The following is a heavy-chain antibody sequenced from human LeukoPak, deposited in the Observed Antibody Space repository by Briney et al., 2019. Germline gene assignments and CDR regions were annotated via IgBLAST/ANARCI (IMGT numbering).Heavy chain of an antibody. CDR1: GGSIRSYY. D-gene: IGHD6-19*01. CDR2: MHHSGST. Sequence: PSETLSLTCTVSGGSIRSYYWSWIRQPPGKGLEWIGYMHHSGSTKHNPYLKSRVTISVDTSKSQFSLKLSSVTAADTAVYYCARHAAVEGSSGWSPLWWFDPWGQGTLVTVSS. V-gene: IGHV4-59*08. J-gene: IGHJ5*02. CDR3: ARHAAVEGSSGWSPLWWFDP.